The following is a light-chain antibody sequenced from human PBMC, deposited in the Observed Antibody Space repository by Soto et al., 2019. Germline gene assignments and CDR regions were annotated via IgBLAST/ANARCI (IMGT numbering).Light chain of an antibody. Sequence: DIQMTQFPSTLSASVGDRVTITCRASQTTKTWLAWYQQKPGTAPKLLIYDASTLEGGVPSRFSASGSGTEFTLTISSLPPDDLATYYCQQYISYPYTFGQGTNVEIK. CDR3: QQYISYPYT. V-gene: IGKV1-5*01. J-gene: IGKJ2*01. CDR2: DAS. CDR1: QTTKTW.